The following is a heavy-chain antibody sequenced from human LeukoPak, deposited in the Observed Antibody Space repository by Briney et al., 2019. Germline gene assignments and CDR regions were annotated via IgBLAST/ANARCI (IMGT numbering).Heavy chain of an antibody. V-gene: IGHV3-21*01. J-gene: IGHJ5*02. CDR3: ARAHSSSLAWFDP. Sequence: PGGSLRLSCAASGFTFSSYSMNWVRQAPGKGLEWVSSISSSSSYIYYADSVKGRFTISGDNAKNSLYLQMNSLRAEDTAVYYCARAHSSSLAWFDPWGQGTLVTVSS. CDR2: ISSSSSYI. D-gene: IGHD6-13*01. CDR1: GFTFSSYS.